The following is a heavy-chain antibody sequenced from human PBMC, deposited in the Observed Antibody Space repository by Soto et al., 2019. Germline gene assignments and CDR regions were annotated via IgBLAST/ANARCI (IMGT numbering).Heavy chain of an antibody. Sequence: EVPLVESGGGLVQPGGSLRLSCAASGFTLSASWMHWVRQAPGKGLVWVSLMNTDGTKRTYADSVKGRFTISRDDAKNTLYLQMNSLRPEDTAVYYCVHADGGWGQGTLVTVSS. CDR3: VHADGG. CDR1: GFTLSASW. D-gene: IGHD3-10*01. V-gene: IGHV3-74*01. J-gene: IGHJ4*02. CDR2: MNTDGTKR.